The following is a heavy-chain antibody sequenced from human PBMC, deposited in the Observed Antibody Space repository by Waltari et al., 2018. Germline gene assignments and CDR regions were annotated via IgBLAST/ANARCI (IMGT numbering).Heavy chain of an antibody. Sequence: QLQESGPGLVKPSETLSLSCAVSGFPITGCHYWGWIRQAPGKGLEWIGNIYHGGNTYYNPSLKSRVTISIDTYMNRIFLKLTSVTAADTAVYYCTRRSPPDSWGQGILVTVPS. CDR1: GFPITGCHY. CDR3: TRRSPPDS. CDR2: IYHGGNT. J-gene: IGHJ4*02. V-gene: IGHV4-38-2*01.